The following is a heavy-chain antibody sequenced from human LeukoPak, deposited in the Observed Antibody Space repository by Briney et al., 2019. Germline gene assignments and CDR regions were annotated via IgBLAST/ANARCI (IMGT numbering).Heavy chain of an antibody. D-gene: IGHD2-8*02. J-gene: IGHJ6*03. CDR1: GGSISSYY. V-gene: IGHV4-59*01. Sequence: PSETLSLTCTVSGGSISSYYWSWIRQPPGKGLEWIGYIYYSGSTNYNPSLKSRVAISVDTSKNQFSLKLSSVTAADTAVYYCATTSTGDYDYYYMDVWGKGTTVTVSS. CDR2: IYYSGST. CDR3: ATTSTGDYDYYYMDV.